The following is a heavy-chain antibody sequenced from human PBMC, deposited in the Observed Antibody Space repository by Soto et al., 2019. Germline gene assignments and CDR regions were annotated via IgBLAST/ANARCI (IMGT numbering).Heavy chain of an antibody. CDR1: GFTFSSYS. V-gene: IGHV3-21*01. J-gene: IGHJ4*02. CDR2: ISSSSSYI. Sequence: EVQLVESGGGLVKPGGSLRLSCAASGFTFSSYSMNWVRQAPGKGLEWVSSISSSSSYIYYADSVKGRFTISRDNAKNSLYLQMNSLRAEDTAVYYCARHCTNGVCYSPEFDYWGQGTLVTVSS. D-gene: IGHD2-8*01. CDR3: ARHCTNGVCYSPEFDY.